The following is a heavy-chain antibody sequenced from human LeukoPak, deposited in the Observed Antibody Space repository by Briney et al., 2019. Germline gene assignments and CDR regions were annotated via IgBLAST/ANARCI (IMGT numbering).Heavy chain of an antibody. J-gene: IGHJ3*02. CDR2: IKQDGSAK. CDR1: GFTFSDFY. Sequence: GGSLRLSCAASGFTFSDFYMSWVRQAPGKGLEWVANIKQDGSAKYYVDSVKGRFTISRDNAKNSLYLQMNSLRAEDTAVYYCARDLWDAFDIWGQGTMVTVSS. CDR3: ARDLWDAFDI. V-gene: IGHV3-7*01.